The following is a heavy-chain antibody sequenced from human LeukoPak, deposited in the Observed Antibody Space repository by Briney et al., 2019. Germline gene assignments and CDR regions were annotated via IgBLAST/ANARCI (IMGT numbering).Heavy chain of an antibody. Sequence: SETLSLTCAVSGGSISSGGYSWSWIRQPPGKGLEWIGYIFFSGTTNYNPSLKSRVTISVDTSKNQFSLKMTSVTAADTAVCFCARVGSGGAWFDFWGQGTLVTVSS. D-gene: IGHD6-19*01. CDR3: ARVGSGGAWFDF. CDR2: IFFSGTT. V-gene: IGHV4-61*08. J-gene: IGHJ4*02. CDR1: GGSISSGGYS.